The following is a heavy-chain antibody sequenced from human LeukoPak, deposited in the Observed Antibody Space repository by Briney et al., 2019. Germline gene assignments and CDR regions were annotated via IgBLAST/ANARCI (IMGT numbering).Heavy chain of an antibody. CDR3: ARAPYYDFWSGYGWFDP. CDR2: IKQDGSEK. V-gene: IGHV3-7*01. CDR1: GFTFSTYW. Sequence: GGSLRLSCAASGFTFSTYWMTWVRQAPGKGLEWVAKIKQDGSEKYYVDSVKGRFTISRDNAKNSVHLQMNSLRAEDTAVYYCARAPYYDFWSGYGWFDPWGQGTLVTVSS. J-gene: IGHJ5*02. D-gene: IGHD3-3*01.